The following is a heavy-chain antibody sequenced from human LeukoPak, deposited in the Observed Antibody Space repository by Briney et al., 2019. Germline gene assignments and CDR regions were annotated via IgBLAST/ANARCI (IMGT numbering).Heavy chain of an antibody. D-gene: IGHD3-22*01. V-gene: IGHV1-8*03. CDR2: MNPNSGST. J-gene: IGHJ5*02. CDR3: ARDYDSSGYYQFDP. CDR1: GYTFTSYD. Sequence: GASVKVSCKASGYTFTSYDINWVRQATGQGLEWMGWMNPNSGSTGYAQKFQGRVTITRNTSISTAYMELSSLRSEDTAVYYCARDYDSSGYYQFDPWGPGTLVTVSS.